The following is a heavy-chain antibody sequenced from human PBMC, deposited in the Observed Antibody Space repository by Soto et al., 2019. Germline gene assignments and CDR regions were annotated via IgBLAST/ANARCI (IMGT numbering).Heavy chain of an antibody. CDR1: GGSFSGYY. CDR2: INHSGST. Sequence: PSENLSLTCAVYGGSFSGYYWSWIRQPPGKGLEWIGEINHSGSTNYNVSLKSRVSISVDSSKNQFALKTNSVTAADTAVYYCARRQLVRGAIIPYYHYGLDVWGQGTSVP. V-gene: IGHV4-34*01. D-gene: IGHD3-10*01. J-gene: IGHJ6*02. CDR3: ARRQLVRGAIIPYYHYGLDV.